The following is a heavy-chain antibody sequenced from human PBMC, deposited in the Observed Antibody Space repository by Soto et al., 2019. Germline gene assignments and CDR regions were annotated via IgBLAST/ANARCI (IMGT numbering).Heavy chain of an antibody. V-gene: IGHV1-18*04. J-gene: IGHJ5*02. Sequence: AASVKVSCKASGYTFTSYGISWVRQAPGQGLEWMGWISAYNGNTNYAQKLQGRVTMTIDTSTSTAYMELRSLRSDDTAVYYCARRIAAAGTRWFDPWGQGTLVTVSS. CDR1: GYTFTSYG. CDR2: ISAYNGNT. D-gene: IGHD6-13*01. CDR3: ARRIAAAGTRWFDP.